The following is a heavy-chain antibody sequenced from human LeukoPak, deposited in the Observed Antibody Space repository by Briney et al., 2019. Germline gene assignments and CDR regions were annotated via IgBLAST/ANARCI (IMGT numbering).Heavy chain of an antibody. J-gene: IGHJ4*02. D-gene: IGHD2-15*01. CDR3: AKLVLRDYFDY. CDR1: GFTFSSYG. Sequence: GRSLRLSCAASGFTFSSYGMHWVGQAPGKGLEWVAVISYDGSNKYYADSVKGRFTISRDNSKNTLYLQMNSLRAEDTAVYYCAKLVLRDYFDYWGQGTLVTVSS. V-gene: IGHV3-30*18. CDR2: ISYDGSNK.